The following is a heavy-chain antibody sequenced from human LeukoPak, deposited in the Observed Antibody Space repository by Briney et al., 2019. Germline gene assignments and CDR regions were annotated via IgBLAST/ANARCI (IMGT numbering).Heavy chain of an antibody. V-gene: IGHV3-30*18. D-gene: IGHD6-13*01. Sequence: GRSLRLSCAASGFTFSISVMHWVRHAPCKWLEWVTVISYDGNTKYYADSVKGRFTISRDNSKNTLYVQMNSLRAEDTAVYYCAKEVIAAGGNFEYWGQGILVTVSS. CDR2: ISYDGNTK. CDR3: AKEVIAAGGNFEY. J-gene: IGHJ4*02. CDR1: GFTFSISV.